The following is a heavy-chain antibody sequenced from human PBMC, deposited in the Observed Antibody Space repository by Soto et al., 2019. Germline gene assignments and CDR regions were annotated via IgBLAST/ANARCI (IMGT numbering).Heavy chain of an antibody. J-gene: IGHJ4*02. CDR1: GFTFSSYA. Sequence: QVQLVESGGGVVQPGRSLRLSCAASGFTFSSYAMHWVRQAPGKGLEWVAVISYDGSNKYYADSVKGRFTISRDNSKDTLYLQMNSLRAEDTAVYYCARTYYDSSGYGGSFDYWGQGTLVTVSS. D-gene: IGHD3-22*01. CDR2: ISYDGSNK. CDR3: ARTYYDSSGYGGSFDY. V-gene: IGHV3-30-3*01.